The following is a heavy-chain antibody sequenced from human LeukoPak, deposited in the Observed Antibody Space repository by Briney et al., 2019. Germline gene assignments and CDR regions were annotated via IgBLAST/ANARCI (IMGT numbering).Heavy chain of an antibody. J-gene: IGHJ5*02. Sequence: GGSLRLSCAASGFTFSDYYMSWIRQAPGKGLEWVSYIDSSGNTIYYADSVKGRFTIFRDNAKNSLYLQMNSLRAEDTAVYYCAREGRYYGSGNNWFDPWGQGTLVTVSS. CDR2: IDSSGNTI. D-gene: IGHD3-10*01. CDR3: AREGRYYGSGNNWFDP. CDR1: GFTFSDYY. V-gene: IGHV3-11*01.